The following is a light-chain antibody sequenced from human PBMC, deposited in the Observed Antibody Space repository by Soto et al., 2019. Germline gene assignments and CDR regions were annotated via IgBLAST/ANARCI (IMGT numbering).Light chain of an antibody. CDR2: AAS. J-gene: IGKJ2*01. CDR1: QSISSH. CDR3: QQSHSTTLFT. Sequence: DIQMTQSPSSLSASIGDRVTISCRASQSISSHLNWYQQKPGKAPKVLIYAASRLQSGVPSRFSGSGSGTDFTLSICSLRPDGFATYYCQQSHSTTLFTFGEGTKLEIK. V-gene: IGKV1-39*01.